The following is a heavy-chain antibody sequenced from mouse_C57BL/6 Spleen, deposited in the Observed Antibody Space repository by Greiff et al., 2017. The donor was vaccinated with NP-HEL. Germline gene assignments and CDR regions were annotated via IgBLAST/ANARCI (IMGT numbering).Heavy chain of an antibody. CDR3: ARGGFDY. D-gene: IGHD1-1*02. V-gene: IGHV14-2*01. Sequence: EVQLQQSGAELVKPGASVKLSCTASGFSIKDYSMHWVKPRTEQGLGWIGRIDAADGETKYAPTFQGKATITADTSSNTAYLQLSSLTSEDTAVYYCARGGFDYWGQGTTLTVSS. CDR2: IDAADGET. CDR1: GFSIKDYS. J-gene: IGHJ2*01.